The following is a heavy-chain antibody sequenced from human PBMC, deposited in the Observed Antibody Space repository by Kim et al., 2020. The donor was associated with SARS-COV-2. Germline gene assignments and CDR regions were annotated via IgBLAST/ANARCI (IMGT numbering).Heavy chain of an antibody. J-gene: IGHJ4*02. D-gene: IGHD6-13*01. Sequence: SNKSYAESVKGRFTISRDNSKNTLYLQMNSLRAEDTAVYYCAKALAAAGGRWGQGTLVTVSS. CDR3: AKALAAAGGR. CDR2: SNK. V-gene: IGHV3-30*02.